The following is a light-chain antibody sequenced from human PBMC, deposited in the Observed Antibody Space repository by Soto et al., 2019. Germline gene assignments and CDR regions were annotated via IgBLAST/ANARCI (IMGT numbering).Light chain of an antibody. Sequence: QSALTQPASXXXXXXXXXXXXCTGTSSDVGAYNYVSWYQQHPGKAPKLMIFEVSDRPSGVSNRFSGSKSGNTASLTISGLQAEDEADYYCSPYTSSNTLVFGGGTKLTVL. CDR3: SPYTSSNTLV. CDR2: EVS. CDR1: SSDVGAYNY. V-gene: IGLV2-14*01. J-gene: IGLJ2*01.